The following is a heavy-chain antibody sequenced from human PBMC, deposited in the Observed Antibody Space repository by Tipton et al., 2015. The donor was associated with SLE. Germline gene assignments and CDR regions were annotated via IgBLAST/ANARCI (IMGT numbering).Heavy chain of an antibody. D-gene: IGHD2-21*02. V-gene: IGHV4-39*01. CDR2: IFHLGMT. CDR3: ARQKTAVEITFDS. J-gene: IGHJ4*02. Sequence: LRLSCTVSGDAITNNNFYWDWVRQPPGKGLEWIGSIFHLGMTYYNPSLESRVTLSVDTPKNQFSLKLTSVTAADTAVYYCARQKTAVEITFDSWGQGALVTVSS. CDR1: GDAITNNNFY.